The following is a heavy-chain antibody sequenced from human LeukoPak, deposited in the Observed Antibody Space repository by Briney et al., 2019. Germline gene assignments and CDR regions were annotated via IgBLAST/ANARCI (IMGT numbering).Heavy chain of an antibody. V-gene: IGHV3-7*01. CDR3: ARAAKGIFGVTSTKSYWFFDL. D-gene: IGHD3-3*01. Sequence: PGGSLRLSCVASGFTFRSYWMSWVRQAPGKGLEWVANIKQDGSDKYCLDSVKGRFTISRDNANNSVFLQMSSLRVDDTAVYYCARAAKGIFGVTSTKSYWFFDLWGRGTLVTVSS. J-gene: IGHJ2*01. CDR2: IKQDGSDK. CDR1: GFTFRSYW.